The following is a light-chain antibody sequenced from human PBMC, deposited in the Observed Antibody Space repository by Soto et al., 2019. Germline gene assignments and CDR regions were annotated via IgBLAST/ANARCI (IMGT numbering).Light chain of an antibody. CDR3: AAWDDSLNGHVV. Sequence: QAVVTQPPSASGTPGQRVTISCSGSSSNIGSNTVNWYQQLPGTAPKLLMYSNNQRPSGVPDRFSGPKSGTSASLAISGLQSEDEADYYCAAWDDSLNGHVVFGGGTKLTVL. CDR1: SSNIGSNT. V-gene: IGLV1-44*01. CDR2: SNN. J-gene: IGLJ2*01.